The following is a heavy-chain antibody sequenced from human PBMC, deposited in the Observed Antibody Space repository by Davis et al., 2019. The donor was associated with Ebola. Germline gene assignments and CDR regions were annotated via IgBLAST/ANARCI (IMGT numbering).Heavy chain of an antibody. CDR3: ARAPFLRGSYRLSAFDI. J-gene: IGHJ3*02. CDR1: GGSISSHY. Sequence: PSETLSLTCTVSGGSISSHYWSWIRQPPGKGLEWIGYIYYSGSTNYNPSPKSRVTISVDTSKNQFSLKLSSVTAADTAVYYCARAPFLRGSYRLSAFDIWGQGTMVTVSS. CDR2: IYYSGST. D-gene: IGHD3-16*02. V-gene: IGHV4-59*11.